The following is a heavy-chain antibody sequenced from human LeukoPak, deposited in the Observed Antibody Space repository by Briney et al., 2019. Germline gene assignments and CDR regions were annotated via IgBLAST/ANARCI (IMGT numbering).Heavy chain of an antibody. CDR2: INPNSGGT. V-gene: IGHV1-2*02. J-gene: IGHJ4*02. CDR1: GYTFTGYY. Sequence: ASVKVSCKASGYTFTGYYMHWVRQAPGQGLEWMGWINPNSGGTNYAQKFQGRVTMTRDTSTSTVYMELSSLRSEDTAVYYCARQGYGGHSQGAADYWGQGTLVTVSS. CDR3: ARQGYGGHSQGAADY. D-gene: IGHD4-23*01.